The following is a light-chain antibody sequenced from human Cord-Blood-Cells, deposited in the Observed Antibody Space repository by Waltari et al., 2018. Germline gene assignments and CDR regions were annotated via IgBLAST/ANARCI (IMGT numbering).Light chain of an antibody. CDR1: GPESSL. V-gene: IGLV3-19*01. CDR3: NSRDSSGNHYV. CDR2: GKN. J-gene: IGLJ1*01. Sequence: SSELTQDPAVSVALERPAGIPCQGDGPESSLPTGYQKKPGQAPVLVIYGKNNRPSGIPDRFSCSSSGNTASLTITGAQAEDEADYYCNSRDSSGNHYVFGTGTKVTVL.